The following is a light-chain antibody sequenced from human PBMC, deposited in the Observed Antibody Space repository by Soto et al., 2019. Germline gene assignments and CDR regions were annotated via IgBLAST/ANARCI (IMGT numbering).Light chain of an antibody. CDR3: MIWHSSAYV. V-gene: IGLV5-45*03. Sequence: QSVLTQPSSLSASPGASASLTCTLRSGINVGTYRIYWYQQKPGSPPQYLLRYKSDSDKQQGSGVPSRFSGSKDASANAGILLISGLQSEDEADYYCMIWHSSAYVFGTRTKLTVL. CDR2: YKSDSDK. J-gene: IGLJ1*01. CDR1: SGINVGTYR.